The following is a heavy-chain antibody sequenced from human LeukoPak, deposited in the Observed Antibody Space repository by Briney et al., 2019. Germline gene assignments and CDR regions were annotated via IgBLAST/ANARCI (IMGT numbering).Heavy chain of an antibody. Sequence: GGSLRLSCTASGFTFGDYAMSWVRQAPGKGLEWVSSISSSGDYRYYADSLRGRFTISRDTAKNSLYLQMNRLRAEDTAVYYCAKTSDFWSGYYDFWGQGTLVTVSS. CDR1: GFTFGDYA. V-gene: IGHV3-21*01. J-gene: IGHJ4*02. CDR2: ISSSGDYR. CDR3: AKTSDFWSGYYDF. D-gene: IGHD3-3*01.